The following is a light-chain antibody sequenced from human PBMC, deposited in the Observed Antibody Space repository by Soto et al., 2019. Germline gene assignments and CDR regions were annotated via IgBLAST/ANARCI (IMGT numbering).Light chain of an antibody. CDR3: QNYDSYSPTWT. CDR2: KAS. Sequence: DIQMTQSPSTLSASVGDRVSITCRASQSIGDWLAWYQQKPGKAPKLLIYKASNLQSGVPSRFSGSGSGTDFTLTISSLQPDDFATDYCQNYDSYSPTWTFGQGTKVDIK. CDR1: QSIGDW. V-gene: IGKV1-5*03. J-gene: IGKJ1*01.